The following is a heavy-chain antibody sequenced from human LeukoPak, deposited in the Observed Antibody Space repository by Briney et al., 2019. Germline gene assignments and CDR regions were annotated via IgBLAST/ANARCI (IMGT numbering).Heavy chain of an antibody. D-gene: IGHD3-10*01. CDR2: IIPIFGTA. V-gene: IGHV1-69*05. Sequence: SVKVSCKASRGTFSSYAISWVRQAPGQGLEWMGRIIPIFGTANYAQKFQGRVTITTDESTSTAYMELSSLRSEDTAVYYCAREQRITMVRGVMGYYYYMDVWGKGTTVTVSS. J-gene: IGHJ6*03. CDR1: RGTFSSYA. CDR3: AREQRITMVRGVMGYYYYMDV.